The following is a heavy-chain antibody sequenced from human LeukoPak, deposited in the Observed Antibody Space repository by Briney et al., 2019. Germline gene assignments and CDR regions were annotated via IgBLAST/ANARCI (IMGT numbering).Heavy chain of an antibody. CDR3: ARAKKTYGSGSWSDY. CDR2: IYTSGST. D-gene: IGHD3-10*01. J-gene: IGHJ4*02. CDR1: GGSISSYY. Sequence: SETLSLTCTASGGSISSYYWSWIRQPAGKGLEWIGRIYTSGSTNYNPSLKSRVTISVDTSKNQFSLKLSSVTAAGTAVYYCARAKKTYGSGSWSDYWGQGTLVTVSS. V-gene: IGHV4-4*07.